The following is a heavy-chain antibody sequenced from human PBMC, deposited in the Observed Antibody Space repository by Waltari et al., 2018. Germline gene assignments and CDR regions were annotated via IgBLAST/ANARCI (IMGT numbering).Heavy chain of an antibody. CDR2: SKSKTGGGTT. CDR3: TTLFGDFWSGYFFDY. D-gene: IGHD3-3*01. Sequence: EVQLVESGGDLVRPGGSLRLSCAASGFSFSNAWMSWVRQAPGKGLEWVRRSKSKTGGGTTDYAAPVKGRFTISRDESENTLYLQMNSRKTEDTAVYYCTTLFGDFWSGYFFDYWGQGALVTVSS. J-gene: IGHJ4*02. V-gene: IGHV3-15*01. CDR1: GFSFSNAW.